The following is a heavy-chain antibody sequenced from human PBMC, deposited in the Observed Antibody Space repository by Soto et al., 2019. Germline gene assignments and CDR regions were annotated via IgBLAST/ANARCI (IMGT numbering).Heavy chain of an antibody. J-gene: IGHJ4*02. D-gene: IGHD5-12*01. V-gene: IGHV1-46*01. CDR3: AREIRSSRWLQFGFAY. CDR1: GYTFTSYY. Sequence: ASVKVSCKASGYTFTSYYMHWVRQAPGQGLEWMGIINPSGGSTSYAQKFQGRVTMTRDTSTSTVYMELSSLRSEDTAVYYCAREIRSSRWLQFGFAYWGQGTLVTV. CDR2: INPSGGST.